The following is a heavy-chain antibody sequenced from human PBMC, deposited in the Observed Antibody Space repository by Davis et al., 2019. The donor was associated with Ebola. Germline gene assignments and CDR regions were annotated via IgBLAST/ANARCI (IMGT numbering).Heavy chain of an antibody. Sequence: SETLSLTCTVSGGSISNSIYYYWDWIRQPPGKGLEWIGTIYYSGSTYYNPSLRSRVTISVDTSKHHFSLKLSPVTAADTAVYYCARVMITFGGVIVIPGEFDYWGQGTLVTVSS. V-gene: IGHV4-39*02. D-gene: IGHD3-16*02. CDR1: GGSISNSIYY. CDR3: ARVMITFGGVIVIPGEFDY. J-gene: IGHJ4*02. CDR2: IYYSGST.